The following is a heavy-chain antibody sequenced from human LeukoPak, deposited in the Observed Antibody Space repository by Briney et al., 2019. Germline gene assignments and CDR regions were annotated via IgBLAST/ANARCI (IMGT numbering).Heavy chain of an antibody. V-gene: IGHV4-39*07. CDR3: ARAYSSSWYNYYIDY. D-gene: IGHD6-13*01. Sequence: SETLSLTCTVSGGSISSTRYYWGWIRQPPGKGLEWIGSIYYIGSTYYNPSLKSRVTISVDTSKNQFSLKLSSVTAADTAVYYCARAYSSSWYNYYIDYWGQGTLVTVSS. CDR1: GGSISSTRYY. CDR2: IYYIGST. J-gene: IGHJ4*02.